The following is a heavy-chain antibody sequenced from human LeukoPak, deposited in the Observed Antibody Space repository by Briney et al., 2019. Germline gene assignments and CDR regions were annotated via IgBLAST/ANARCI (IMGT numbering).Heavy chain of an antibody. CDR2: ISSNGGST. V-gene: IGHV3-64*01. CDR1: GFTFSSYA. D-gene: IGHD3-22*01. CDR3: ARVAYDRPFDY. J-gene: IGHJ4*02. Sequence: GGSLRLSCAASGFTFSSYAMHWVRQAPGKGLEYVSAISSNGGSTSYANSVKGRFTISRDNAKNSLYLQMNSLRAEDTAVYYCARVAYDRPFDYWGQGTLVTVSS.